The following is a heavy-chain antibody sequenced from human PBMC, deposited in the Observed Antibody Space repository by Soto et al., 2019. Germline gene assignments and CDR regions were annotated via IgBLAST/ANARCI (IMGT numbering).Heavy chain of an antibody. V-gene: IGHV4-59*01. J-gene: IGHJ4*02. CDR2: IYYSGST. CDR3: ARGPYSSSIDY. D-gene: IGHD6-13*01. Sequence: QVQLQESGPGLVKPSETLSLTCTVSGGSISSYYWSWIRQPPGKGLEWIGYIYYSGSTNYNPSLKSRVTISVDPSKNQFSLKLSSVTAADTAVYYCARGPYSSSIDYWGQGTLVTVSS. CDR1: GGSISSYY.